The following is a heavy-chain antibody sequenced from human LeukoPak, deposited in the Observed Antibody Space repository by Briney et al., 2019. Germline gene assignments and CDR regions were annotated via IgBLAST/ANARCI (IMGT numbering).Heavy chain of an antibody. Sequence: PGGSLRLSCAASGFTVSSYAMHWVRQPIGEGLEWVSALGIAGDTFYPGPVKGRFTISRENARNSLYLQMNSLRAEDTAMYYCARQMQSHGNFDSWGQGTLVTVSS. CDR2: LGIAGDT. V-gene: IGHV3-13*01. CDR3: ARQMQSHGNFDS. CDR1: GFTVSSYA. J-gene: IGHJ4*02. D-gene: IGHD1-26*01.